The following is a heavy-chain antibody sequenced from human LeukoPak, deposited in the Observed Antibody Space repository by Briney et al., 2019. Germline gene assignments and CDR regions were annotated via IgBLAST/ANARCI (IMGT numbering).Heavy chain of an antibody. D-gene: IGHD4-17*01. CDR1: GFTFSSYS. CDR3: ARSLYGDSGVDY. J-gene: IGHJ4*02. V-gene: IGHV3-48*02. CDR2: ISSSSSTI. Sequence: PGGSLILSCAASGFTFSSYSMDWVRQAPGKGLEWVSSISSSSSTIYYADYVKGRFTMYKDNEKNSLDLKMNRRRDEDTAVYYCARSLYGDSGVDYWGQGTLVTVSS.